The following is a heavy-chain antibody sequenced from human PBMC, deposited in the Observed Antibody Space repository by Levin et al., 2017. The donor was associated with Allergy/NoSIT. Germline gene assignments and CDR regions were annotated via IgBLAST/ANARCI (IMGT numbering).Heavy chain of an antibody. D-gene: IGHD6-19*01. Sequence: GESLKISCKASGYIFTNYGISWVRQAPGQGLEWMGWISTYSGTTKYVQKFQDRVTMTTDTSTSTSYMELRSLRSDDTAVYYCARDEAGIAVVWGQGTLVTVSS. CDR2: ISTYSGTT. J-gene: IGHJ1*01. CDR1: GYIFTNYG. V-gene: IGHV1-18*01. CDR3: ARDEAGIAVV.